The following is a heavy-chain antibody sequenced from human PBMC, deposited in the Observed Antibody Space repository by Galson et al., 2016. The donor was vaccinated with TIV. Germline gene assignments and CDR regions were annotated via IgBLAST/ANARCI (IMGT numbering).Heavy chain of an antibody. CDR3: ARDRLCAVTMYSDTPSFLDL. D-gene: IGHD4-17*01. J-gene: IGHJ4*02. CDR2: INPKNGVT. CDR1: GYTFSDYY. Sequence: SVKVSCKAFGYTFSDYYIHWVRQAPGQGLEWMGWINPKNGVTTFTQRFRGRVTVTRDTSISTIHMELSSLTSDDTAMYYCARDRLCAVTMYSDTPSFLDLWGQGTLVTVSS. V-gene: IGHV1-2*02.